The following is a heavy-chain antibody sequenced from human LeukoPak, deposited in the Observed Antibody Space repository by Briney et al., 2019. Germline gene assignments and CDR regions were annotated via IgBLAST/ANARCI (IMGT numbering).Heavy chain of an antibody. CDR1: GGSISSSTYY. CDR2: IYYSGST. Sequence: SETLSLTCAVSGGSISSSTYYWGWIRQPPGKGLEWIGSIYYSGSTYYNPSLKSRVTMSVDTSKNQFSLELSSVTAADTAVFYCASSAALGANVFYGMDVWGQGTTVTVSS. V-gene: IGHV4-39*07. J-gene: IGHJ6*02. CDR3: ASSAALGANVFYGMDV. D-gene: IGHD1-26*01.